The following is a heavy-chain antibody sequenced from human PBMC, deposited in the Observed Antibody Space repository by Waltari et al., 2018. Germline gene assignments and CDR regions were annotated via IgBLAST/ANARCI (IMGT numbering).Heavy chain of an antibody. V-gene: IGHV4-38-2*01. J-gene: IGHJ6*03. Sequence: QVQLQESGPGLVKPSETLSLTCAVSGYSISSGYYWGWIRQPPGKGLEWLGSIYHSVSTYYNPSRKSRVTISVDTSKNQFSLKLSSVTAADTAVYYCASLLLGYCSGGSCYSASYYYYMDVWGKGTTVTVSS. CDR2: IYHSVST. CDR3: ASLLLGYCSGGSCYSASYYYYMDV. CDR1: GYSISSGYY. D-gene: IGHD2-15*01.